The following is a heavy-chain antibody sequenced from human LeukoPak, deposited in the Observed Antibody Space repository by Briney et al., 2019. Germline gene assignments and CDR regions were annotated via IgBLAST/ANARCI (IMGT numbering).Heavy chain of an antibody. V-gene: IGHV3-30-3*01. CDR2: ISYDGSNK. CDR1: GFTFSSYA. J-gene: IGHJ4*02. D-gene: IGHD3/OR15-3a*01. Sequence: PGRSLRLSCAASGFTFSSYAMHWVRQAPGKGLEWVAVISYDGSNKYYADSVKGRFTISRDNSKNTLYLQMNSLRAEDTAVYYCGRDHYGFNSIDFWGQGTLVTVSS. CDR3: GRDHYGFNSIDF.